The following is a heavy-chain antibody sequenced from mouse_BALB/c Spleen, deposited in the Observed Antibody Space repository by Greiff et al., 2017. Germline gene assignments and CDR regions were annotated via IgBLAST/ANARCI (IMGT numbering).Heavy chain of an antibody. CDR3: AREGGYYGKNAMDY. V-gene: IGHV2-6-7*01. CDR1: GFSLTGYG. CDR2: IWGDGST. Sequence: VKLMESGPGLVAPSQSLSITCTVSGFSLTGYGVNWVRQPPGKGLEWLGMIWGDGSTDYNSALKSRLSISKDNSKSQVFLKMNSLQTDDTARYYCAREGGYYGKNAMDYWGQGTSVTVSS. J-gene: IGHJ4*01. D-gene: IGHD2-3*01.